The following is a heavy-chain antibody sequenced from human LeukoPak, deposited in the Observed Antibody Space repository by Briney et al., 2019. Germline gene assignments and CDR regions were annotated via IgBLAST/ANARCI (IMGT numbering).Heavy chain of an antibody. Sequence: SQTLSLTCTVSGGSISSGGYYWSWIRQHPGKGLEWIGYIYYSGSTYYNPSLKSRVTISVDTSKNQFSLKLSSVTAADTAVYYCARDRCWSGGSCYSDYWGQGTLVTVSS. CDR2: IYYSGST. V-gene: IGHV4-31*03. J-gene: IGHJ4*02. CDR3: ARDRCWSGGSCYSDY. D-gene: IGHD2-15*01. CDR1: GGSISSGGYY.